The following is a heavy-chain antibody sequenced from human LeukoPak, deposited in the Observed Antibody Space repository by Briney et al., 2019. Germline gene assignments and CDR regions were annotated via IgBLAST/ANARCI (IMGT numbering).Heavy chain of an antibody. CDR3: ARRLSGMSTSPFDY. Sequence: GESLKISRRGSGYAFATHWIGWVRQMPGKGLEWMGIIYPADSDTRYSPSFRGQVTMSADKSINTAYLHWSSLKASDTAIYYCARRLSGMSTSPFDYWGPGTLVTVSS. V-gene: IGHV5-51*01. CDR2: IYPADSDT. CDR1: GYAFATHW. D-gene: IGHD5-24*01. J-gene: IGHJ4*02.